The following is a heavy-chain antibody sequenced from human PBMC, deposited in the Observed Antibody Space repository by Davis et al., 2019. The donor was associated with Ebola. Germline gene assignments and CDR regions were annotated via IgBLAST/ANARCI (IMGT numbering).Heavy chain of an antibody. D-gene: IGHD3-9*01. CDR1: GFTFSSYA. J-gene: IGHJ4*02. Sequence: PGGSLRLSCAASGFTFSSYAMHWVRQAPGKGLEWVAVISYDGSNKYYADSVKGRFTISRDNSKNTLYLQMNSLRAEDTAVYYCARGGYDILTNIDYWGQGTLVTVSS. V-gene: IGHV3-30-3*01. CDR3: ARGGYDILTNIDY. CDR2: ISYDGSNK.